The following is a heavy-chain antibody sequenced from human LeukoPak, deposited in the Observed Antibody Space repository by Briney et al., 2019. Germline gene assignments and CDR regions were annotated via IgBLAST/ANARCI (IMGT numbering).Heavy chain of an antibody. CDR3: ATGLPQYSGSPTWGPQPNFDY. D-gene: IGHD1-26*01. J-gene: IGHJ4*02. CDR2: ISGSGGST. CDR1: GFTFSSYA. Sequence: PGGSLRLSCAASGFTFSSYAMSWVRQAPGKGLEWVSAISGSGGSTYYADSVKGRFTISRDNSKNTLYLQMNSLRAEDTAVYYCATGLPQYSGSPTWGPQPNFDYWGQGTLVTVSS. V-gene: IGHV3-23*01.